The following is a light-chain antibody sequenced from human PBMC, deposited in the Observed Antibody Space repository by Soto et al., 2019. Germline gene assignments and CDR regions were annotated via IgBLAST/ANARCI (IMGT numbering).Light chain of an antibody. CDR1: SSDLGGYNY. CDR2: DVN. Sequence: QSVLTQPPSASGSPGQSVTISCTGASSDLGGYNYVSWYQHHPGKAPKVIIYDVNERPSGVPDRFSGSRSGNTASLTVSGLQPEDEAHYYCSSYVGSANWGVVFGGGTKLTVL. J-gene: IGLJ2*01. CDR3: SSYVGSANWGVV. V-gene: IGLV2-8*01.